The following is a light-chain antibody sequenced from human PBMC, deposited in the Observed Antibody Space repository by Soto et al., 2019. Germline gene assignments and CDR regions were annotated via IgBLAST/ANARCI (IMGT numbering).Light chain of an antibody. CDR1: QSVSSSY. Sequence: EIVLTQSPGTLSLSPGERATLSCRASQSVSSSYLAWYQQKPGQAPRLLIYGASSRATGIPDRFSGSGSGTDFTLTISRLEAEDFAVYYCQQYGSSPPFGPGTKVDIK. CDR2: GAS. V-gene: IGKV3-20*01. CDR3: QQYGSSPP. J-gene: IGKJ3*01.